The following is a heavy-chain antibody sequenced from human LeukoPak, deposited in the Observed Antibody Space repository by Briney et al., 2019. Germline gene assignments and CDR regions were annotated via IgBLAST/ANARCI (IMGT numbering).Heavy chain of an antibody. CDR3: ARVVDGSGSHWVYYYYYYMDV. V-gene: IGHV4-59*01. J-gene: IGHJ6*03. D-gene: IGHD3-10*01. CDR2: IYYSGST. Sequence: PSETLSLTCTVSGGSISSYYWSWIRQPPGKGLEWIGYIYYSGSTNYNPSLKSRVTISVDTSKNQFSLKLSSVTAADTAVYYCARVVDGSGSHWVYYYYYYMDVWGKGTTVTISS. CDR1: GGSISSYY.